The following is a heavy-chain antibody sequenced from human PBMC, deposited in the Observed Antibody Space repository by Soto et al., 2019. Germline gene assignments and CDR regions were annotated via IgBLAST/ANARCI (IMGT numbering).Heavy chain of an antibody. CDR2: ISGSGGST. CDR1: GFTFSSYA. D-gene: IGHD2-2*01. Sequence: PGGSLRLSCAASGFTFSSYAMSWVRQAPGKGLEWVSAISGSGGSTYYADSVKGRFTISRDNSKNTLYLQMNSLRAEDTAVYYCAKLSYCSSTSCYRYYYYGMDVWGQGTTVTVS. V-gene: IGHV3-23*01. CDR3: AKLSYCSSTSCYRYYYYGMDV. J-gene: IGHJ6*02.